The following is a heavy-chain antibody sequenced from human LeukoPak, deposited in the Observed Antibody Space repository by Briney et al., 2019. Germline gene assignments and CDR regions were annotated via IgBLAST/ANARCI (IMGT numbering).Heavy chain of an antibody. CDR2: VYYSGST. Sequence: NPSETRSLTCTVSGGSISNYYWTWIRQPPGKGLEWIGYVYYSGSTNYNLSLKSRVTISVDTSKNQFSLKLSSVTAADTAVYYCARSKYHLLYWGQGTLVTVSS. CDR3: ARSKYHLLY. CDR1: GGSISNYY. D-gene: IGHD2-2*01. V-gene: IGHV4-59*01. J-gene: IGHJ4*02.